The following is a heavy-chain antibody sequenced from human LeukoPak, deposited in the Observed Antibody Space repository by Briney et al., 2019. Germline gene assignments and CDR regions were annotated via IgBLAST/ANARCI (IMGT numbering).Heavy chain of an antibody. CDR3: TRAPYSNYVNLDY. D-gene: IGHD4-11*01. V-gene: IGHV3-49*04. J-gene: IGHJ4*02. CDR1: TFSFGDYA. CDR2: IRSKAFGGTA. Sequence: SGGSLRLSCTASTFSFGDYAMSWVRQAPGKGLEWAGFIRSKAFGGTAEYAASVKGIFTISRDDSKSIAYLQMNSLKSEDTAVYYCTRAPYSNYVNLDYWGQGTLVTVSS.